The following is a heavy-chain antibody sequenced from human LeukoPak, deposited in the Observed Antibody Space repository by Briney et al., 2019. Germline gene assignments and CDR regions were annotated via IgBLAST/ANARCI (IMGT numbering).Heavy chain of an antibody. CDR1: GFTFSSNN. Sequence: PGGSLRLSCAASGFTFSSNNMHWVRQAPGKGLEWVTFIQHDGNDKCYADSVKGRFTISRDNSKNTLYLQMNSLRAEDTAMYYCTKDFNWGWDYWGQGTLVTVSS. CDR2: IQHDGNDK. D-gene: IGHD7-27*01. CDR3: TKDFNWGWDY. J-gene: IGHJ4*02. V-gene: IGHV3-30*02.